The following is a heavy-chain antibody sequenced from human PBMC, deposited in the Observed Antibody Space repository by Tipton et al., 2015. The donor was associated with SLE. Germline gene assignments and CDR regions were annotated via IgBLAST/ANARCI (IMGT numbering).Heavy chain of an antibody. J-gene: IGHJ4*02. D-gene: IGHD6-13*01. CDR2: IIPILGIA. Sequence: QLVQSGAEVKKPGSSVKVSCKASGGTFSSYTISWVRQAPGQGLEWMGRIIPILGIANYAQKFQGRVTITADKSTSTAYMELSSLRSEDTAVYYCARELLSYSSSWYGDYWGQGTLVTVSS. CDR1: GGTFSSYT. V-gene: IGHV1-69*09. CDR3: ARELLSYSSSWYGDY.